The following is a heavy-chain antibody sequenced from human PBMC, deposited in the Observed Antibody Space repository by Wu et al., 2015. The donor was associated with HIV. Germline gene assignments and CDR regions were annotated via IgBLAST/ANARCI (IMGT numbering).Heavy chain of an antibody. Sequence: VQLVQSGARGEEAWGPSVRVSCKASGYIFNSYDINWVRQTPGQGLEWMGWMNPNSGSTGYAQKFQGRVTMTRDTSISTAYMILSGLTSEDTAVYYCARTRNYYFGMDVWGQGTTVTASS. CDR1: GYIFNSYD. D-gene: IGHD1-14*01. V-gene: IGHV1-8*01. CDR2: MNPNSGST. J-gene: IGHJ6*02. CDR3: ARTRNYYFGMDV.